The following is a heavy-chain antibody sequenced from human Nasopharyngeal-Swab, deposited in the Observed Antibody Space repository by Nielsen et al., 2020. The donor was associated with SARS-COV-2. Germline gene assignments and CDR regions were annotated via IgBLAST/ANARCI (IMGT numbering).Heavy chain of an antibody. J-gene: IGHJ6*02. Sequence: SETLSLTCAVYGGSFSGHYWNWIRQPPGKGLEWIGEINHSGSTNYNPSLKSRVTISVDTSKNQFSLKLSSVTAADTAVYYCARGLQGPTYYYGMDVWGQGTTVTVSS. CDR1: GGSFSGHY. CDR3: ARGLQGPTYYYGMDV. V-gene: IGHV4-34*01. CDR2: INHSGST.